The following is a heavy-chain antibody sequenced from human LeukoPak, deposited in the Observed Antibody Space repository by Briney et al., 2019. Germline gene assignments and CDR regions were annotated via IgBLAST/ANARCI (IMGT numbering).Heavy chain of an antibody. Sequence: SVKVSCKASGGTFSSYAISWARQAPGQGLEWMGRIIPILGIANYAQKFQGRVTITADKSTSTAYMELSSLRSEDTAVYYCARDRITIFGVVIVPLDYWGQGTLVTVSS. V-gene: IGHV1-69*04. J-gene: IGHJ4*02. CDR3: ARDRITIFGVVIVPLDY. CDR1: GGTFSSYA. D-gene: IGHD3-3*01. CDR2: IIPILGIA.